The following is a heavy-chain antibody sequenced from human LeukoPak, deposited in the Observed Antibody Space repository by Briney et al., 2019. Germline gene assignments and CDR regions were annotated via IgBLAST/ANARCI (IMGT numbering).Heavy chain of an antibody. J-gene: IGHJ4*02. D-gene: IGHD3-10*01. V-gene: IGHV4-34*01. CDR1: GGSFSGYY. Sequence: SETLSLTCAVYGGSFSGYYWSWIRQPPGKGLEWIGEISHSGSTYYNPSLRSRVTISVDTSKNQFSLRLSSVTAADTAVYYCASRSTSGSGSYLYWGQGTLVTVSS. CDR3: ASRSTSGSGSYLY. CDR2: ISHSGST.